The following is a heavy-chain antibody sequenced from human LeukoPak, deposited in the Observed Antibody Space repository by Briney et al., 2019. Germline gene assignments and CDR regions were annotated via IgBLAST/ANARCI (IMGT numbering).Heavy chain of an antibody. V-gene: IGHV3-23*01. Sequence: PGGSLRLSCAASGFTFSSYAMNWVRRAPGKGLEWVSTISGSGGDTYYADSVKGRFTISRDNSKNTLYLQMNSLRAEDTAVYYCAKGCSGGSSYSAIDSWGQGSLVTVSS. CDR2: ISGSGGDT. CDR3: AKGCSGGSSYSAIDS. D-gene: IGHD2-15*01. CDR1: GFTFSSYA. J-gene: IGHJ4*02.